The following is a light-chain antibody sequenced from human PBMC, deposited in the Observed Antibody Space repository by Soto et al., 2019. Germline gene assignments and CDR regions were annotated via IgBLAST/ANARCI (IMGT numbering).Light chain of an antibody. V-gene: IGKV3-11*01. J-gene: IGKJ5*01. CDR3: HQRYNWPRVT. CDR1: QSVNSN. CDR2: DVS. Sequence: EIVMTQSPATLSLSPGERATLSCRASQSVNSNLAWYQQKAGQPPRLLIYDVSNRATGIPARFSGSGSGTDFTLTITSLEPEDFAVYFCHQRYNWPRVTFGQGTRLEIK.